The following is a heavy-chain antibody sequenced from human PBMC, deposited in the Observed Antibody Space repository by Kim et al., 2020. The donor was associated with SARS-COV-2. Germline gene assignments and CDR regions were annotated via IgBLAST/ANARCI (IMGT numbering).Heavy chain of an antibody. J-gene: IGHJ1*01. V-gene: IGHV3-23*01. CDR3: AKGVYGGNYYYFQH. D-gene: IGHD1-26*01. Sequence: ADAGKGRFTIARDNSKNALYQQVNSLRAEDTAVYYCAKGVYGGNYYYFQHWGQGTLVTVSS.